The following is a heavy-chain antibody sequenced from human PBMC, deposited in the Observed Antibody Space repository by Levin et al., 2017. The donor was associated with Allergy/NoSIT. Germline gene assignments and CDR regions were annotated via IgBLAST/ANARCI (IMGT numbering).Heavy chain of an antibody. CDR2: ITASNGNT. CDR3: ARQVAVGTFDI. J-gene: IGHJ3*02. Sequence: ASVKVSCKASEYTFTSYTMHWVRQAPGQRLEWMGRITASNGNTRYSQNFQGRVTISSDTSASTVYMELSSLRSEDTAVYYCARQVAVGTFDIWGQGTLVAVSS. CDR1: EYTFTSYT. D-gene: IGHD1-26*01. V-gene: IGHV1-3*01.